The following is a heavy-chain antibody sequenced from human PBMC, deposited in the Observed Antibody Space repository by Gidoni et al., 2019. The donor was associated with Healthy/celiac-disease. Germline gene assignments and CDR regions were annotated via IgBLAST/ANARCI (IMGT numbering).Heavy chain of an antibody. CDR3: AIGRSFGVGDY. V-gene: IGHV3-9*01. CDR1: GFTFDDYA. Sequence: EVQLVESGGGLVQPGRALRLSCAASGFTFDDYAMPWVRQAPGKGLECVSGISWNSGSIGYADSVKGRFTISRDNAKNSLYLQMNSLRAEDTALYYCAIGRSFGVGDYWGQGTLVTVSS. D-gene: IGHD3-3*01. CDR2: ISWNSGSI. J-gene: IGHJ4*02.